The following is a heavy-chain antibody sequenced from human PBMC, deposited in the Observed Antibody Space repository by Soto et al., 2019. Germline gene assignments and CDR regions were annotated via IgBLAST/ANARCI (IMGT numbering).Heavy chain of an antibody. CDR1: GFTFSSYA. D-gene: IGHD3-10*01. CDR2: ISYDGSNK. V-gene: IGHV3-30-3*01. Sequence: QVQLVESGGGVVQPGRSLRLSCAASGFTFSSYAMHWVRQAPGKGLAWVAVISYDGSNKYYADSVKGRFTSSRDNSKNTLDLHMNSLRAEDTAVYYCARVRRRHERHDAFDIWGQGTMVTVSS. J-gene: IGHJ3*02. CDR3: ARVRRRHERHDAFDI.